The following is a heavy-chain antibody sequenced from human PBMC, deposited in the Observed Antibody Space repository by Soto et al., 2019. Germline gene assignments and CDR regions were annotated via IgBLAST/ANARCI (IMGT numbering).Heavy chain of an antibody. CDR2: ISSSSSYI. CDR1: GFTFSSYA. CDR3: ARELYDSSGYYYY. Sequence: GGSLRLSCAASGFTFSSYAMSWVRQAPGKGLEWVSSISSSSSYIYYADSVKGRFTISRDNAKNSLYLQMNSLRAEDTAVYYCARELYDSSGYYYYWGQGTLVTVSS. D-gene: IGHD3-22*01. J-gene: IGHJ4*02. V-gene: IGHV3-21*01.